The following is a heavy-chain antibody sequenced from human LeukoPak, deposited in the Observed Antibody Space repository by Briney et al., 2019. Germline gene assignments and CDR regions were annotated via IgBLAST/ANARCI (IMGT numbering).Heavy chain of an antibody. D-gene: IGHD3-16*01. V-gene: IGHV3-15*01. Sequence: GGSLRLSCAASGFTFSNVWMNWVRQAPGKGLEWVGRIKGKTDGGTTDFAAPVKGRFAISRDDSKNTLSLQMNSLKTEDTGVYYCTQGGTKAYSWGQGTLVTVSS. CDR3: TQGGTKAYS. J-gene: IGHJ4*02. CDR1: GFTFSNVW. CDR2: IKGKTDGGTT.